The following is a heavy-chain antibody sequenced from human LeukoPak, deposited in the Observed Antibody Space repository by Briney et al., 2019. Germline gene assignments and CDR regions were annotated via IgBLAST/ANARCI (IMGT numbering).Heavy chain of an antibody. Sequence: ASVKVSCKASGYTFTSYDINWVRQATGQGLEWMGWMNPNSGNTGYAQKFQGRVTMTRNTSISTAYTELSSLRSEDTAVYYCARAADYYDFWSGYYTAEYFQHWGQGTLVTVSS. CDR1: GYTFTSYD. D-gene: IGHD3-3*01. V-gene: IGHV1-8*01. CDR3: ARAADYYDFWSGYYTAEYFQH. J-gene: IGHJ1*01. CDR2: MNPNSGNT.